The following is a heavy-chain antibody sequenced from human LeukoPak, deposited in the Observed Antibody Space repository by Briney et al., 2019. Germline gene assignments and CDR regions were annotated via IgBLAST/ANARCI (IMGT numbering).Heavy chain of an antibody. D-gene: IGHD2-21*02. CDR2: MNPNSGNT. V-gene: IGHV1-8*03. CDR1: GYTFTSYD. CDR3: ARGNGDDPNWFDP. Sequence: EASVKVSCTTSGYTFTSYDINWVRQATGQGLEWMGWMNPNSGNTGYAQKFQGRVTITRNTSISTAYMELSSLRSEDTAVYYCARGNGDDPNWFDPWGQGTLVTVSS. J-gene: IGHJ5*02.